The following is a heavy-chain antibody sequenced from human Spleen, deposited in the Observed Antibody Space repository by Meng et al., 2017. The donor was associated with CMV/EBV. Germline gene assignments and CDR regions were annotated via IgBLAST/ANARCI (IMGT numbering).Heavy chain of an antibody. J-gene: IGHJ3*02. CDR3: ARQNMVGATLPAFDI. D-gene: IGHD1-26*01. V-gene: IGHV5-51*01. CDR2: IYPDDSDT. CDR1: GFTFANYC. Sequence: GESLKIACECSGFTFANYCIAWLRQMPGKGLEWMGIIYPDDSDTRYSPSFQGQVVISADKSINTAYLQWNSLKASDTAMYYCARQNMVGATLPAFDIWGQGTMVTVSS.